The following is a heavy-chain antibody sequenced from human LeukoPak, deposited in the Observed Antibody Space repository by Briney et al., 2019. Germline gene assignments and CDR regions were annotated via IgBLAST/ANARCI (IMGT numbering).Heavy chain of an antibody. J-gene: IGHJ4*02. CDR3: ARKRAGDAGTFDY. Sequence: GGSLRLSCAASGFTFSGYSMNWVRQAPGKGLEWVSSISSSSSYIYYADSVKGRFTISRDNAKNSLYLQMNSLRAEDTAVYYCARKRAGDAGTFDYWGQGTLVTVSS. CDR2: ISSSSSYI. CDR1: GFTFSGYS. V-gene: IGHV3-21*01. D-gene: IGHD2-21*02.